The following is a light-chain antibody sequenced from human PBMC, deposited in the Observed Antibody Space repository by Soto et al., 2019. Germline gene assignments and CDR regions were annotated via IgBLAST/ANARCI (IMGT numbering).Light chain of an antibody. J-gene: IGKJ2*01. CDR2: DAS. CDR3: QQYNSYPYT. Sequence: ASVGDRVTITCRASQSISSWLAWYQQKPGKAPKLLIYDASSLESGVPSRFSGSGSGTEFTLTISSLQPDDFATYYCQQYNSYPYTFGQGTKVDIK. CDR1: QSISSW. V-gene: IGKV1-5*01.